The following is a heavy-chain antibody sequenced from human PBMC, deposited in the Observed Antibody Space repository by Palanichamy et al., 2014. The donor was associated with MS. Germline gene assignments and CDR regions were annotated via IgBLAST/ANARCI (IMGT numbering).Heavy chain of an antibody. CDR1: GFTFSSYW. J-gene: IGHJ4*02. CDR2: MKPDGSEK. D-gene: IGHD3-3*01. V-gene: IGHV3-7*01. Sequence: EVQLVQSGGGLVQPGGSLRLSCAASGFTFSSYWMSWVRQAPGKGLEWVANMKPDGSEKHYVDSVKGRFTISRDNAKNSLYLQMNSLGVDDTAVYYCTRDPEWSRSDYWGQGTLVTVSS. CDR3: TRDPEWSRSDY.